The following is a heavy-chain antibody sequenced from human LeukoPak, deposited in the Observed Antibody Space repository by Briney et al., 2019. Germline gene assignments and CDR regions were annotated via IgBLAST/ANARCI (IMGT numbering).Heavy chain of an antibody. V-gene: IGHV4-31*03. CDR1: GGSITTGGHY. D-gene: IGHD4-17*01. Sequence: SQTLSLTCTVSGGSITTGGHYWSWIRQHPGKGLEWIGYMYHSGSTYYNPSLKSRVTISVDTSKNQFSLKLTSVTAADTAVYYCARADGDYANIDYWGQGTLVTVSS. J-gene: IGHJ4*02. CDR3: ARADGDYANIDY. CDR2: MYHSGST.